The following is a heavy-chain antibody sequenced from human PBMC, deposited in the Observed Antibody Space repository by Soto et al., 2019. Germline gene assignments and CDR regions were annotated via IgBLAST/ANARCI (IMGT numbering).Heavy chain of an antibody. CDR2: ISYDGSNK. Sequence: PGGSLRLSCAASGFTFSSYAMHWVRQAPGKGLEWVAVISYDGSNKYYADSVKGRFTISRDNSKNTLYLQMNSLRAEDTAVYYCARDSPRLGSNCSGGSCYRYYFYYWGQGTLVTVSS. V-gene: IGHV3-30-3*01. CDR1: GFTFSSYA. CDR3: ARDSPRLGSNCSGGSCYRYYFYY. J-gene: IGHJ4*02. D-gene: IGHD2-15*01.